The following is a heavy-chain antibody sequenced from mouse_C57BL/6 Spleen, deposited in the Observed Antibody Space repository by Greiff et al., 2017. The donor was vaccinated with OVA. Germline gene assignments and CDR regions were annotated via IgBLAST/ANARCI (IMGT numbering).Heavy chain of an antibody. CDR2: IYPGSGNT. CDR3: ARGLFDGYSYWYFDV. J-gene: IGHJ1*03. D-gene: IGHD2-3*01. V-gene: IGHV1-76*01. Sequence: VPLQESGAELVRPGASVKLSCKASGYTFTDYYINWVKQRPGQGLEWIARIYPGSGNTYYNEKFKGKATLTAEKPSSTAYMQLSSLTSEDSAVYFCARGLFDGYSYWYFDVWGTGTTVTVSS. CDR1: GYTFTDYY.